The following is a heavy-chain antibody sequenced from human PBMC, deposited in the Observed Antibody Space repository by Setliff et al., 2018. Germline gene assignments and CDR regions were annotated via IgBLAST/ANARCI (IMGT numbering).Heavy chain of an antibody. D-gene: IGHD6-19*01. V-gene: IGHV4-34*01. CDR3: ARGWGSGWSKEGAFDI. Sequence: SETLSLTCAVYGGSFSGYYWSWLRQPPGKGLEWIGEINHSGSTNYNPSLKSRVTISVDTSKNQFSLKLSSATAADTAVYYCARGWGSGWSKEGAFDIWGQGTMVTVSS. CDR2: INHSGST. J-gene: IGHJ3*02. CDR1: GGSFSGYY.